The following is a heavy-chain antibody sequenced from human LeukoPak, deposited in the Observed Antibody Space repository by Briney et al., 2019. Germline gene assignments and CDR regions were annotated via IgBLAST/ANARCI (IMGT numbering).Heavy chain of an antibody. V-gene: IGHV3-48*03. CDR2: ISSSGSTI. CDR1: GFTFSSYE. D-gene: IGHD3-10*01. CDR3: ASSTLLTSFDY. Sequence: PGGSLRLSCAASGFTFSSYEMNWVRQAPGKGLEWVSYISSSGSTIYYADSVKGRFTISRDNAKNSLYLQMNSLRAEDTAVYYCASSTLLTSFDYWGQGTLVTVSS. J-gene: IGHJ4*02.